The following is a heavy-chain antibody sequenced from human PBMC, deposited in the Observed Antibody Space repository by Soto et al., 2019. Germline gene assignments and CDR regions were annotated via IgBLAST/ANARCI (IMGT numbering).Heavy chain of an antibody. CDR1: GFTFISYA. J-gene: IGHJ3*02. V-gene: IGHV3-23*01. D-gene: IGHD6-6*01. CDR3: AKDRDSAARPGHLDAFDI. CDR2: ISGSGGST. Sequence: QAGGSLRLSCAASGFTFISYAMSWVRQAPGKGLEWVSAISGSGGSTYYADSVKGRFTISRDNSKNTLYLQMNSLRAEDTAVYYCAKDRDSAARPGHLDAFDIWGQGTMVTVSS.